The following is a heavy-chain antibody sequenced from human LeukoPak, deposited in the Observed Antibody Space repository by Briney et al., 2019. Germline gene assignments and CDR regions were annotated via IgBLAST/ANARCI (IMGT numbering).Heavy chain of an antibody. Sequence: PPGGSLRLSCAASGFTFSSYAMSWVRQASGKGLEWVSAISGSGGSTYYADSVKGRFTISRDNSKDTLYLQMNSLRAEDTAVYYCAKSPRLVVVAATSPVYFDYWGQGTLVTVSS. V-gene: IGHV3-23*01. J-gene: IGHJ4*02. CDR3: AKSPRLVVVAATSPVYFDY. CDR2: ISGSGGST. CDR1: GFTFSSYA. D-gene: IGHD2-15*01.